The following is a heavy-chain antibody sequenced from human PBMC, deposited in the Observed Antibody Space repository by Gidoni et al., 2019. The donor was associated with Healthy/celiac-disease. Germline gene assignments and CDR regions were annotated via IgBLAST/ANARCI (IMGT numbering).Heavy chain of an antibody. CDR1: GGSISSYY. CDR2: IYYSGST. Sequence: QVQLQESGPGLVKPSETLSLPCTVPGGSISSYYWSWIRQPPGKGLEWIGYIYYSGSTNYNPSLKSRVTISVDTSKNQFSLKLSSVTAADTAVYYCARHNSGSYPFDYWGQGTLVTVSS. D-gene: IGHD1-26*01. V-gene: IGHV4-59*01. CDR3: ARHNSGSYPFDY. J-gene: IGHJ4*02.